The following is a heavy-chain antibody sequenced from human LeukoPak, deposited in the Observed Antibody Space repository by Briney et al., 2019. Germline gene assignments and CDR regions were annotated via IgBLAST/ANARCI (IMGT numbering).Heavy chain of an antibody. D-gene: IGHD2-15*01. CDR1: GGSISSSSYY. Sequence: SETLSLTCTVSGGSISSSSYYWGWIRQPPGKGLEWIGRIYYIGSTYYNPSLKSRVTISVDTSKNQFSLKLSSVTAADTAVYYCARQVVAATDYGDLLYYFDYWGQGTLVTVSS. CDR2: IYYIGST. V-gene: IGHV4-39*01. J-gene: IGHJ4*02. CDR3: ARQVVAATDYGDLLYYFDY.